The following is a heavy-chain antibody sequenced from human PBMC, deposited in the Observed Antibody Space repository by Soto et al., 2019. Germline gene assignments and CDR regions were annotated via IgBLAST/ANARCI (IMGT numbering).Heavy chain of an antibody. Sequence: QVQLVESGGGVVQPGRSLRLSCAASGFTFSSYGMHWVRQAPGKGLEWVAVISYDGSNKYYADSVKGRFTISRDNSKNTLYLQMNSLRAEDTAVYYCAKTLGDYLNYCGQGTLVTVSS. CDR3: AKTLGDYLNY. D-gene: IGHD4-17*01. CDR2: ISYDGSNK. J-gene: IGHJ4*02. V-gene: IGHV3-30*18. CDR1: GFTFSSYG.